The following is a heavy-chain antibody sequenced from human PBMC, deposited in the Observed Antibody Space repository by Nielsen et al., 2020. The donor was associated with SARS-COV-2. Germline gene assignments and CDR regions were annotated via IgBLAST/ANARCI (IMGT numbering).Heavy chain of an antibody. Sequence: GESLKISCTASGFTFGDYAMSWFRQAPGKGLEWVSSISSSSSYIYYADSVKGRFTISRDNAKNSLYLQMNSLRAEDTAVYYCARVRVGLRWPYYGMDVWGQGTTVTVTS. CDR3: ARVRVGLRWPYYGMDV. CDR2: ISSSSSYI. CDR1: GFTFGDYA. V-gene: IGHV3-21*01. D-gene: IGHD4-23*01. J-gene: IGHJ6*02.